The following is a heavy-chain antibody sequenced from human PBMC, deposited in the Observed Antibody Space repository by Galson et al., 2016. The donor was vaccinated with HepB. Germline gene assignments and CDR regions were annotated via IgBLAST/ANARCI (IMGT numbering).Heavy chain of an antibody. CDR2: ISSDGSNE. D-gene: IGHD2-21*01. CDR3: ARAAERLNYLDY. Sequence: SLRLSCAASGYIFRTYPMHWVRQAPGKGLEWVAVISSDGSNEWYADSVKGRFTISRDNSQNTLSLQMSSLRPEDTAAYYCARAAERLNYLDYWDKGALVTVSS. V-gene: IGHV3-30*04. J-gene: IGHJ4*02. CDR1: GYIFRTYP.